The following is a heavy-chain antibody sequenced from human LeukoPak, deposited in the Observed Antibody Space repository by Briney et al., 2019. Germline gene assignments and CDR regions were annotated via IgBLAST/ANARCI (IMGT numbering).Heavy chain of an antibody. CDR1: GFTVSSNY. D-gene: IGHD5-24*01. CDR2: IYSGGST. V-gene: IGHV3-53*01. CDR3: TRVGYIDEGIDY. Sequence: GGSLRLSCAASGFTVSSNYMSWVRQAPGKGLEWVSVIYSGGSTYYADSVKGRFTISRDNAKNSLYLQMHSLRAEDTAIYYCTRVGYIDEGIDYWGQGTLVTVSS. J-gene: IGHJ4*02.